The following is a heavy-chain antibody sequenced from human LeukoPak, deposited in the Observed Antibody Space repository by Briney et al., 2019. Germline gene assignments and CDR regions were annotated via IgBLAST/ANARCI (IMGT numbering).Heavy chain of an antibody. CDR2: INPSDGTT. D-gene: IGHD3-22*01. CDR1: GYTFTGYY. V-gene: IGHV1-46*01. CDR3: ARAPANKYDSRLTEDY. Sequence: GAPVKVSCKASGYTFTGYYIHWVRQAPGQGLEWMGIINPSDGTTSYAQKFRGRVTLTRDTSTSTVYMELSSLRSEDTAVYYCARAPANKYDSRLTEDYWGQGTLVTVSS. J-gene: IGHJ4*02.